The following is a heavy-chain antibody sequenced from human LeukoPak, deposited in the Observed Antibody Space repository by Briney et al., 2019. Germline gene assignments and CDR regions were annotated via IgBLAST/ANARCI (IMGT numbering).Heavy chain of an antibody. Sequence: ASVKVSCKASGYTFSIYYIYWVRQAPGQGLEWVGGINPSGGSTTYAQKFQGRVTMTRDTSTSTVYMELSSLRSEDTAVYYCARDGARSDFDYWGQGTLVTVSS. D-gene: IGHD3-3*01. CDR1: GYTFSIYY. V-gene: IGHV1-46*01. J-gene: IGHJ4*02. CDR3: ARDGARSDFDY. CDR2: INPSGGST.